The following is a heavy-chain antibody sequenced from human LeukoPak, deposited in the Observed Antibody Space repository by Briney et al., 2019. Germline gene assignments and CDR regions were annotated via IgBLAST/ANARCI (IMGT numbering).Heavy chain of an antibody. CDR3: ARDLEAANTYYFDY. CDR1: GFTFSSYA. D-gene: IGHD6-13*01. J-gene: IGHJ4*02. V-gene: IGHV3-23*01. CDR2: ISGSGDKT. Sequence: GGSLRLSCAASGFTFSSYAMSWVRQAPGNGLEWVSGISGSGDKTYYADSVKGRFTISRDNSKNTVYLQVNSLRDEDTAVYYCARDLEAANTYYFDYWGQGTMVTVST.